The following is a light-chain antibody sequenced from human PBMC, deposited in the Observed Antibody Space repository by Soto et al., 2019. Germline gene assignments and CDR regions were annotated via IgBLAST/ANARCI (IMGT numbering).Light chain of an antibody. CDR3: QQYGTSHT. Sequence: EIVLTQPPGTLSLSPGERATLSCRASQSLTSSYLGWYQQKPGQAPRLLIYGASSRATGIPDRFSGSGSGTDFTLTISRLETEDFAVYYCQQYGTSHTFGGGTKVDVK. V-gene: IGKV3-20*01. CDR2: GAS. CDR1: QSLTSSY. J-gene: IGKJ4*01.